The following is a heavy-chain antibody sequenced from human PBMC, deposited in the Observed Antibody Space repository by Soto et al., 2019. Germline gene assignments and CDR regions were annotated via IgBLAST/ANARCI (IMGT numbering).Heavy chain of an antibody. CDR3: ARADTAMALPYNWFDP. CDR2: IWYDGSNK. V-gene: IGHV3-33*01. D-gene: IGHD5-18*01. CDR1: GFTFSSYG. Sequence: PGGSLRLSCAASGFTFSSYGMHWVRQAPGKGLEWVAVIWYDGSNKYYADSVKGRFTISRDNSKNTLYLQMNSLRAEDTAVYYCARADTAMALPYNWFDPWGQGTLVTVSS. J-gene: IGHJ5*02.